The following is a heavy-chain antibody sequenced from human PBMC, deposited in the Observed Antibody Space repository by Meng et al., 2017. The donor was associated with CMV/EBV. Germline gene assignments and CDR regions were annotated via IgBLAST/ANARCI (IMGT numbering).Heavy chain of an antibody. J-gene: IGHJ4*02. CDR1: GFTFSSYA. Sequence: GGSLRLSCAASGFTFSSYAMSWVRQAPGKGLEWVSAISSSGGSTYYEDSVKGRFTISRDNSKNTLYLQMNSLRAEDTAVYYCAKDIVLMVYAIGLEYWGQGTLVTVSS. V-gene: IGHV3-23*01. CDR3: AKDIVLMVYAIGLEY. D-gene: IGHD2-8*01. CDR2: ISSSGGST.